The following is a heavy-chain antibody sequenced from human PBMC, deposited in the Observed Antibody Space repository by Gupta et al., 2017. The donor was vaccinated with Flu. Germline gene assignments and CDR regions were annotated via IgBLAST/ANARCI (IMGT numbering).Heavy chain of an antibody. CDR3: ARADVNSWYNWFDP. V-gene: IGHV3-74*01. CDR2: INNDGSSS. J-gene: IGHJ5*02. Sequence: EVRLVESGGGLVQPGGSLRLSCAASGFTFSSYWMYWVRQAPGKGLLWVSRINNDGSSSTYADSVKGRFTISRDNAKNTLYLQMNSLRAEDTAVYYCARADVNSWYNWFDPWGQGTLVTVSS. D-gene: IGHD3-16*01. CDR1: GFTFSSYW.